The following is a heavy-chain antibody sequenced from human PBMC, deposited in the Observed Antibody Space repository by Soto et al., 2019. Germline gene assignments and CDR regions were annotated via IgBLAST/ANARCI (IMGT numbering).Heavy chain of an antibody. D-gene: IGHD2-2*01. CDR1: GGSFSGYY. CDR3: ARALGGWSGYCSSTSCYGYSYGYRWFDP. CDR2: INHSGST. Sequence: SETLSLTCAVYGGSFSGYYWSWIRQPPGKGLEWIGEINHSGSTNYNPSLRSRVTISVDTSKNQFSRKLSSVTAADTAVYYGARALGGWSGYCSSTSCYGYSYGYRWFDPWGQGTLVTVSS. V-gene: IGHV4-34*01. J-gene: IGHJ5*02.